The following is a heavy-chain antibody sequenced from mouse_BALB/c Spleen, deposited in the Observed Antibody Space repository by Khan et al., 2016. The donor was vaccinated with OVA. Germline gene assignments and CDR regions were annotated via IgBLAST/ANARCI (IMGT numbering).Heavy chain of an antibody. CDR1: GYTFTDYG. CDR2: INTYTGEP. J-gene: IGHJ3*01. Sequence: QIQLVQPGPELKKPGETVKISCKASGYTFTDYGMNWVKRTPGKGLKWMGWINTYTGEPTYADDFKGRFAFSLETSASTAYLQINNLKNEDTATYFCASSPTGFAYWGHGTLVTVSA. CDR3: ASSPTGFAY. V-gene: IGHV9-3-1*01.